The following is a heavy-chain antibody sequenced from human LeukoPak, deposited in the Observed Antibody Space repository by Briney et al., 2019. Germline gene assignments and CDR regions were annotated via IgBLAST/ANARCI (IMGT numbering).Heavy chain of an antibody. V-gene: IGHV1-46*01. D-gene: IGHD2-2*02. CDR3: ARGDEYHYYYYYMDV. CDR1: GYTFTSYY. CDR2: INPSGGST. J-gene: IGHJ6*03. Sequence: ASVKVSCKASGYTFTSYYMHWVRQAPGQGLEWMGIINPSGGSTSYAQKFQGRVTMTRDTSISTAYMELSRLRSDDTAVYYCARGDEYHYYYYYMDVWGKGTTVTVSS.